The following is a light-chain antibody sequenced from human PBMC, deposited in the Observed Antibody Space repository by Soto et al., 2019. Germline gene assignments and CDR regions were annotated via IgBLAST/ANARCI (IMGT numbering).Light chain of an antibody. Sequence: QSALTQPRSVSGSPGQSVSISCTGTSSDVGGYTYVSWYQQHPGKAPKVMIYDVSKRLSGVPDRFSGSKSGNTASLTISGLQSEDEADYYCCSYAGRYTYVFGTGTKLTVL. J-gene: IGLJ1*01. CDR3: CSYAGRYTYV. V-gene: IGLV2-11*01. CDR2: DVS. CDR1: SSDVGGYTY.